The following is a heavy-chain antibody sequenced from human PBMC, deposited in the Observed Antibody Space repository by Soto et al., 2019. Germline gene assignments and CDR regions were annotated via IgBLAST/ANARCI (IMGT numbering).Heavy chain of an antibody. CDR3: EIDSRKEYTSSWLDY. CDR2: ISYDGPNK. J-gene: IGHJ4*02. D-gene: IGHD6-6*01. V-gene: IGHV3-30*03. CDR1: GLTFSSYG. Sequence: GGSLRLSGAASGLTFSSYGMHWVRQAPGKGLEWLAVISYDGPNKYYADPVKGRVTITRDNSKSTLFMQMNSLRAEDTAVYFCEIDSRKEYTSSWLDYWGQGTLVTVSS.